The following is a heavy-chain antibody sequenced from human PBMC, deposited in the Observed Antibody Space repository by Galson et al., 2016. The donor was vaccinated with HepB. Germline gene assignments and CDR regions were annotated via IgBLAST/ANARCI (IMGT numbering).Heavy chain of an antibody. D-gene: IGHD3-10*01. CDR3: AKEALYGSGTYIDS. Sequence: SLRLSCAGSGFAFSNFAKSWVRQAPGEGLEWISSSNARGDNIYYSASVKGRFTLSRDNSNNTLYLRMNSLRVEDTAIYYCAKEALYGSGTYIDSWGQGILVTVSS. V-gene: IGHV3-23*01. CDR2: SNARGDNI. J-gene: IGHJ4*02. CDR1: GFAFSNFA.